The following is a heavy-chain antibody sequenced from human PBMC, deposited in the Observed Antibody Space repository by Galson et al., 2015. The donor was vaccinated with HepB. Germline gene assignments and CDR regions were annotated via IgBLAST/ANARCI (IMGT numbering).Heavy chain of an antibody. CDR2: IKQDGSEK. CDR3: ARGPPLNWNYVIPFDY. CDR1: GFTFSSYW. D-gene: IGHD1-7*01. J-gene: IGHJ4*02. Sequence: SLRLSCAASGFTFSSYWMSWVRQASGKGLEWVANIKQDGSEKYYVDSVKGRFTISRDNAKNSLYLQMNSLRAEDTAVYYCARGPPLNWNYVIPFDYWGQGTLVTVSS. V-gene: IGHV3-7*03.